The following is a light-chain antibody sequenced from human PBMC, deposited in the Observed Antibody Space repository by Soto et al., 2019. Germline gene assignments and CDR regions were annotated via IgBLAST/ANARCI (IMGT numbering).Light chain of an antibody. CDR2: GAS. CDR1: QSVSSN. J-gene: IGKJ1*01. Sequence: EIVMTQSPATLSVSPGERATLSCRASQSVSSNLAWYQQKPGQAPRLLIYGASTRATGIPARFSGSGSGTEFTLTISSLQSEDFAVYYCQQYNNWPPVTFDQGTKVEIK. CDR3: QQYNNWPPVT. V-gene: IGKV3-15*01.